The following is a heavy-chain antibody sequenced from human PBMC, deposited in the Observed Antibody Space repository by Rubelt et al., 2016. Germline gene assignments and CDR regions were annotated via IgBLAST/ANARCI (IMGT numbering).Heavy chain of an antibody. D-gene: IGHD6-19*01. V-gene: IGHV4-59*08. CDR3: ARAGYSSGSRYFDY. Sequence: IRQPPGKGLEWIGYIYYSGSTNYNPSLKSRVTISVDTSKNQFSLKLSSVTAADTAVYYCARAGYSSGSRYFDYWGQGTLVTVSS. CDR2: IYYSGST. J-gene: IGHJ4*02.